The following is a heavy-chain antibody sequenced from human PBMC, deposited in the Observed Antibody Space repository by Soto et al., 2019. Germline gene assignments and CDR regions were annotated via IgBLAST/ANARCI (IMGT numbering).Heavy chain of an antibody. D-gene: IGHD1-1*01. CDR1: GFSLSTSGVG. J-gene: IGHJ4*02. Sequence: QITLEESRPTRVKPTQTLTLTCTFSGFSLSTSGVGVGWVRQPPGKALEWLAFIYWDDDKRYSPSLRSRLTITKDTSKNLVVLTMTNMDPLDTATYYCAHGFYPYGSAWDQGMFDSWGQGTLVTVSS. CDR2: IYWDDDK. CDR3: AHGFYPYGSAWDQGMFDS. V-gene: IGHV2-5*02.